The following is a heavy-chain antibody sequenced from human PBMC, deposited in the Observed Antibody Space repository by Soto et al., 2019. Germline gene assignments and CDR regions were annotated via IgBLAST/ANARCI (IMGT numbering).Heavy chain of an antibody. CDR2: INPNSGGT. CDR3: ARGDGAVAGSDLGY. CDR1: GYTFTGYY. J-gene: IGHJ4*02. Sequence: ASVKVSCKAAGYTFTGYYMHWGRQAPGQGLEWMGWINPNSGGTNYAQKFQGRVTMTRDSSISTAYMELSRLRSDDTAVYYCARGDGAVAGSDLGYWGQGTLVTVSS. D-gene: IGHD6-19*01. V-gene: IGHV1-2*02.